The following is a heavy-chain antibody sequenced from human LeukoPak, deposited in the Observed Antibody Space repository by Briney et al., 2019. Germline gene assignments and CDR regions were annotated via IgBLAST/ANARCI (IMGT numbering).Heavy chain of an antibody. J-gene: IGHJ3*02. V-gene: IGHV3-33*01. D-gene: IGHD3-22*01. CDR2: IWFDGIKK. Sequence: GGSLRLSCAASGFTFSNYGMHWVRQVPGKGLEWVAAIWFDGIKKYYADSVKGRLTISRDNSKNTLYLQMNSLRAEDTAVYYCARDLEDSSPFGAFDMWGPGTMVTVSS. CDR3: ARDLEDSSPFGAFDM. CDR1: GFTFSNYG.